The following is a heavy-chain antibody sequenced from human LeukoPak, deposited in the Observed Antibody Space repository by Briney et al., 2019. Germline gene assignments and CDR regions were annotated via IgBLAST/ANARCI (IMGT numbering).Heavy chain of an antibody. D-gene: IGHD3-22*01. CDR3: ARVSYYYDSSGFNWFDP. CDR1: GFTFSDYY. CDR2: ISSSGSTI. Sequence: GGSLRLSCAASGFTFSDYYMSWIRQAPGKGLEWVSYISSSGSTIYYADSVKGRFTISRDNAKNSLSLQMNSLRAEDTAVYYCARVSYYYDSSGFNWFDPWGQGTLVTVSS. V-gene: IGHV3-11*01. J-gene: IGHJ5*02.